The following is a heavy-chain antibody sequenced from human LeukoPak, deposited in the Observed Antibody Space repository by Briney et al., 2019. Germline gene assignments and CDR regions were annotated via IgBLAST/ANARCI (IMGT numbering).Heavy chain of an antibody. CDR1: RFPFNTYT. CDR3: AKDPSYDYGMDV. J-gene: IGHJ6*04. V-gene: IGHV3-64*04. Sequence: GGSLRLSCSASRFPFNTYTMHWVRQAPGKGLEFVSAIRNDGTSTYYADAVKGRFTISRDNSKNTLYLQMNSLRVEDTAVYSCAKDPSYDYGMDVWGKGTTVTVSS. CDR2: IRNDGTST.